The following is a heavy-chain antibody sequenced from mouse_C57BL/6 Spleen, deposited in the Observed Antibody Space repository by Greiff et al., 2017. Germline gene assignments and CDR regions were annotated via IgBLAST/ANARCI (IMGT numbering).Heavy chain of an antibody. CDR2: IDPKAGDT. J-gene: IGHJ3*01. V-gene: IGHV14-1*01. Sequence: EVQLQQSGAELVRPGASVKLSCTASGFNIKDYYMHWVKQRPEQGLEWIGRIDPKAGDTEYAPKFQGKATMTADTSSNTAYLQLSSLTSEDTAVYYCTSYYGSSSAWFAYWGQGTLVTVSA. CDR1: GFNIKDYY. CDR3: TSYYGSSSAWFAY. D-gene: IGHD1-1*01.